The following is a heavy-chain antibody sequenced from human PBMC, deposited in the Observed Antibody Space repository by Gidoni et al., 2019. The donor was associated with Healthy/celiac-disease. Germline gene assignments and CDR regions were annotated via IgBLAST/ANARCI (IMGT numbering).Heavy chain of an antibody. CDR1: GGSISSYY. CDR3: ASGSPEAVFDP. CDR2: TYYCGST. V-gene: IGHV4-59*01. J-gene: IGHJ5*02. Sequence: QVQLQDSGPGLVKPSATLSLTCTVSGGSISSYYWTWLRQPPGKGLEWIGYTYYCGSTNYNPSLKSRVTISVDTSKNQFSRKLSAVTAADTAVYYGASGSPEAVFDPWGQGTLVTVSS.